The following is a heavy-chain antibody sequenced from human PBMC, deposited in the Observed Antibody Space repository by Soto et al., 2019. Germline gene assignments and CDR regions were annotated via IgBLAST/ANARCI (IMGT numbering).Heavy chain of an antibody. V-gene: IGHV4-34*01. CDR2: INHSGST. D-gene: IGHD6-25*01. Sequence: SETLSLTCAVYGGSFSGYYWTWIRQPPGTGLEWIGEINHSGSTNYNPSLKSRVTISVDTSKNQFSLKLTSVTAEDTAVYYCARMGSQRYYYYGMNVWGQGTTVTVSS. CDR1: GGSFSGYY. CDR3: ARMGSQRYYYYGMNV. J-gene: IGHJ6*02.